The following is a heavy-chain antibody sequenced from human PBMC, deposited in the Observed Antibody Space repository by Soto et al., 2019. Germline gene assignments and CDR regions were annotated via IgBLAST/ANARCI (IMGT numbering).Heavy chain of an antibody. J-gene: IGHJ3*02. Sequence: QVRLQEWGPGLVKPSQTLSLKCSVSGGSITTGGRYWSWIRQLPGKGLEWIGDIYYSGNTYYNATLKSRVTISVEAAKNQFSRKLSSVTAADTAVYYCAQSLVFTGGDGFDILGQGRLVTVSS. CDR2: IYYSGNT. D-gene: IGHD1-1*01. CDR1: GGSITTGGRY. CDR3: AQSLVFTGGDGFDI. V-gene: IGHV4-31*02.